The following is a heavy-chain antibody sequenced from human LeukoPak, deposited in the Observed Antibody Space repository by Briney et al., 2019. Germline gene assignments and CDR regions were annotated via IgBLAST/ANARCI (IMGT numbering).Heavy chain of an antibody. CDR3: ARERGGWYDY. D-gene: IGHD6-19*01. CDR1: GFTFSSYH. Sequence: GGSVRLSFAASGFTFSSYHMHWVRQATGKCLQWFSAIGTTGDTYYPGSVKGRFTISRENAKKSLYLQMNSLRAGDTAVYYCARERGGWYDYWGQGTLVTVFS. CDR2: IGTTGDT. J-gene: IGHJ4*02. V-gene: IGHV3-13*01.